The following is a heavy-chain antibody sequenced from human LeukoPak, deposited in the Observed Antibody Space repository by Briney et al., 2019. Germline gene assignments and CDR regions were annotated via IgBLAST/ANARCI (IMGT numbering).Heavy chain of an antibody. Sequence: GASVKVSCKASGYTFTSYGISWVRQAPGQGLEWMGWISAYNGNTNYAQKLQGRVTMTTDTSTSTVYMELRSLRSDDTAVYYCARDAGSIAAAGSLSDYWGQGTLVTVSS. CDR2: ISAYNGNT. CDR3: ARDAGSIAAAGSLSDY. D-gene: IGHD6-13*01. CDR1: GYTFTSYG. V-gene: IGHV1-18*01. J-gene: IGHJ4*02.